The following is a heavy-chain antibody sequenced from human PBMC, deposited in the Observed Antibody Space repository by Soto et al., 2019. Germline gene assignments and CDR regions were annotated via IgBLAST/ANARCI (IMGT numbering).Heavy chain of an antibody. Sequence: SETLSLTCTVSGGSISSYYWSWIRQPPGKGLEWIGYIYNSGSTNYNPSLKSRVTISVDTSKNQFSLKLSSVTAADTAVYYCARDREEGHYYGMDVWGQGTTVTVSS. CDR3: ARDREEGHYYGMDV. CDR2: IYNSGST. J-gene: IGHJ6*02. V-gene: IGHV4-59*01. CDR1: GGSISSYY.